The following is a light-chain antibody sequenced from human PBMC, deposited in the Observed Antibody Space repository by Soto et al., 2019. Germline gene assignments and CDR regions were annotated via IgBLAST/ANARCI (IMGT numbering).Light chain of an antibody. CDR3: SSYTSSSTRV. J-gene: IGLJ1*01. CDR1: SSDVGGYNY. Sequence: QSALTQPASVSCSPGQSITISCPGTSSDVGGYNYVSWYQQHPGKAPKLMIYDVSNRPSGVSNRFSGSKSGNTASLTISGLQAEDEADYYCSSYTSSSTRVFGTGTKVTVL. V-gene: IGLV2-14*01. CDR2: DVS.